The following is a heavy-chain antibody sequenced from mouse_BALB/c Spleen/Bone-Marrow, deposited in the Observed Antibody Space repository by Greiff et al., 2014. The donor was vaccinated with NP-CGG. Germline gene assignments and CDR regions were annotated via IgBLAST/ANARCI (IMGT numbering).Heavy chain of an antibody. J-gene: IGHJ1*01. V-gene: IGHV5-4*02. D-gene: IGHD1-1*01. CDR1: GFSFSDYY. Sequence: QLQQSGGGLVKPGGSLKLSCAASGFSFSDYYMYWVRQTPEKRLEWVATISDGGSYTYYPDSVEGRFTISRDNAKNNLYLQMSSLRSEDTAMYFCSRDYYGMYFDVWGAGTTVTVSS. CDR2: ISDGGSYT. CDR3: SRDYYGMYFDV.